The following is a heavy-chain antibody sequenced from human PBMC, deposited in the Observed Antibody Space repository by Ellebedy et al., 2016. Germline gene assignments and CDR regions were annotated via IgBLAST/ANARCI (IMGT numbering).Heavy chain of an antibody. CDR2: IYYSGST. CDR1: SGSISSGGYY. CDR3: ARDYSSGYSAFDI. V-gene: IGHV4-31*03. Sequence: SETLSLXXTVSSGSISSGGYYWSWIRQHPGKGLEWIGYIYYSGSTYYNPSLKSRVTISVDTSKNQFSLKLSSVTAADTAVYYCARDYSSGYSAFDIWGQGTMVTVSS. J-gene: IGHJ3*02. D-gene: IGHD3-22*01.